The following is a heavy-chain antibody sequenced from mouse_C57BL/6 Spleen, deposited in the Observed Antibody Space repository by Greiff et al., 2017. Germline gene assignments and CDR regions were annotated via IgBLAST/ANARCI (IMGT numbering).Heavy chain of an antibody. V-gene: IGHV5-6*02. Sequence: EVKLQESGGDLVKPGGSLKLSCAASGFTFSSYGMSWVRQTPDKRLEWVATISSGGSYTYYPDSVKGRFTISRDNAKNTLYLQMSSLKSEDTAMYYCARGGGNYYAMDYWGQGTSVTVSS. CDR2: ISSGGSYT. CDR3: ARGGGNYYAMDY. CDR1: GFTFSSYG. J-gene: IGHJ4*01.